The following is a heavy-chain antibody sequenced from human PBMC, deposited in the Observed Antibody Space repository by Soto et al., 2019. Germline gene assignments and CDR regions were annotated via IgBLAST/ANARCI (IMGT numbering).Heavy chain of an antibody. Sequence: GSLRLSCAASGFTFSSDSMNWVRQAPGKGLEWVSYISSRSSTIYYADSVKGRFTISRDNAKSSLYLQMNSLRAEDTAVYYCAVRYSSTWDQFAYRGQGSLVTVSS. J-gene: IGHJ4*02. V-gene: IGHV3-48*01. CDR1: GFTFSSDS. CDR3: AVRYSSTWDQFAY. D-gene: IGHD6-13*01. CDR2: ISSRSSTI.